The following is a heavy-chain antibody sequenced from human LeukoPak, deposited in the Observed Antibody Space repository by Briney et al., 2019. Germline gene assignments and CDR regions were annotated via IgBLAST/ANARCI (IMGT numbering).Heavy chain of an antibody. Sequence: GGSLRLSCAASGFTVSSYFMSWVRQAPGKGLEWVSVIHSGGSTLYADSVKGRFTISRHNSKNTLYLQVNSLRSEDTAVYYCARQLITMIVPFDPWGQGTLVTVSS. J-gene: IGHJ5*02. CDR2: IHSGGST. V-gene: IGHV3-53*04. CDR1: GFTVSSYF. D-gene: IGHD3-22*01. CDR3: ARQLITMIVPFDP.